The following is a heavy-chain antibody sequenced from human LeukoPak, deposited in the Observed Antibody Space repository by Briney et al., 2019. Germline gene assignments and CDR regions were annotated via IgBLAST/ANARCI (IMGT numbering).Heavy chain of an antibody. CDR1: AFSLNAYN. CDR2: ISYTGTYI. V-gene: IGHV3-21*04. Sequence: GGSLRLSCAASAFSLNAYNMNWVRQAPGKGLEWVSSISYTGTYIYYADSVKGRFTISRDNAQNSLYLQMNSLRAEDTAIYYCARDPDGYYYYYMDVWGKGTTVTVSS. CDR3: ARDPDGYYYYYMDV. J-gene: IGHJ6*03.